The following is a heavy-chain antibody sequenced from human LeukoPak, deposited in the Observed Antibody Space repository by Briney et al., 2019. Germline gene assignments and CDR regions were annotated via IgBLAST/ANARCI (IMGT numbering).Heavy chain of an antibody. CDR1: GYTFTVYY. CDR2: INPNSGGT. J-gene: IGHJ4*02. CDR3: ARAPMGRGALY. D-gene: IGHD3-10*01. V-gene: IGHV1-2*02. Sequence: ASVNVSCKASGYTFTVYYMHWVRQAPGQGREWMGWINPNSGGTNYAQKFQGRVTLTRDTSMGTAYMEVTSLRSDDTAFYYCARAPMGRGALYWGQGTLVTVNS.